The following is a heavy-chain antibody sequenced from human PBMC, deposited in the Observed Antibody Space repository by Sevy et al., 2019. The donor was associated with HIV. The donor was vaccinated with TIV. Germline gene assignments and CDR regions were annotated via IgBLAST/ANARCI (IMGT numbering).Heavy chain of an antibody. CDR2: INHSGST. CDR1: GGSFSGYY. Sequence: SETLSLTCAVYGGSFSGYYWSWIRQPPGKGLEWIGEINHSGSTNYNPSLKSRVTISVDTSKNQFSLKLSSVTAADTAVYYCARAPPDHYDSSAPAGPSYWGQGTLVTVSS. CDR3: ARAPPDHYDSSAPAGPSY. V-gene: IGHV4-34*01. J-gene: IGHJ4*02. D-gene: IGHD3-22*01.